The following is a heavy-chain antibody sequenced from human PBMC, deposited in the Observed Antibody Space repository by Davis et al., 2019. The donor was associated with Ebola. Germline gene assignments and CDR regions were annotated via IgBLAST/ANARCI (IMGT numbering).Heavy chain of an antibody. V-gene: IGHV1-8*01. J-gene: IGHJ4*02. Sequence: AASVKVSCKASGYTFTSYDINWVRQATGQGLEWMGWMNPNSGNTGYAQKFQGRVTMTRNTSISTAYMELSSLRSEDTAVYYCARGIEMATIRYFDYWGQGTLVTVSS. D-gene: IGHD5-24*01. CDR1: GYTFTSYD. CDR2: MNPNSGNT. CDR3: ARGIEMATIRYFDY.